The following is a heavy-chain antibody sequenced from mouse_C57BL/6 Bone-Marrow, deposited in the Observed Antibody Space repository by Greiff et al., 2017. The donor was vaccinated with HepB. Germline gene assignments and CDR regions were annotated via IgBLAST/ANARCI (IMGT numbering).Heavy chain of an antibody. D-gene: IGHD1-1*01. CDR3: AEAFGYYGSSR. CDR1: GYTFTSYW. Sequence: QVQLQQPGAELVKPGASVKLSCKASGYTFTSYWMHWVKQRPGQGLEWIGMIHPNSGSTNYNEKFKSKATLTVDRSSSTAYMQLSSLTSEDSAVYYCAEAFGYYGSSRWGTGTTVTVSS. V-gene: IGHV1-64*01. CDR2: IHPNSGST. J-gene: IGHJ1*03.